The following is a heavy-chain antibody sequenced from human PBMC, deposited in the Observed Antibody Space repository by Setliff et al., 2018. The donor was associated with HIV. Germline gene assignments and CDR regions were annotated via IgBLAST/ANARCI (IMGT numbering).Heavy chain of an antibody. CDR2: IYPGDSDI. CDR1: GYTFTNYW. Sequence: PGESLKISCEASGYTFTNYWIGWVRQMPGKGLEWMGIIYPGDSDIIYSPSFQGQVTMSADKSINTAYLQWGSLKASDSAMYYCARVGDTSGYYFYIFDLWGQGTMVTVSS. J-gene: IGHJ3*01. V-gene: IGHV5-51*01. D-gene: IGHD3-22*01. CDR3: ARVGDTSGYYFYIFDL.